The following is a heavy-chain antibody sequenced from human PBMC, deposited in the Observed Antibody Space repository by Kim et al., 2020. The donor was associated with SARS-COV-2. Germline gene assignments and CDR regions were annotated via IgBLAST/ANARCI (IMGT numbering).Heavy chain of an antibody. CDR1: GFTFSSYE. CDR2: INSRGNTI. V-gene: IGHV3-48*03. Sequence: GGSLRLSCAASGFTFSSYEMNWVRQAPGKGLEWISYINSRGNTIHSADSVKGRFIFSRDNAKNSLYLQMNSLRGEDTAVYYCARGYNTRQYYYMDVWGKGTGVTVSS. CDR3: ARGYNTRQYYYMDV. D-gene: IGHD1-1*01. J-gene: IGHJ6*03.